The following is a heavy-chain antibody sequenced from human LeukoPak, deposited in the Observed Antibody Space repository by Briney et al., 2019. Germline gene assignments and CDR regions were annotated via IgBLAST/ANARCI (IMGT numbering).Heavy chain of an antibody. CDR2: ITGDCNYI. CDR1: GFTFNDYT. D-gene: IGHD3-3*01. CDR3: AGERNFYYFDY. Sequence: KPGGSLRLSCAASGFTFNDYTMTWVRQAPGKGLEWVSSITGDCNYIFYADSVKGRFTISRDNAQNSLFLELNSLRGEGTAVYYCAGERNFYYFDYWGQGALVTVSS. J-gene: IGHJ4*02. V-gene: IGHV3-21*01.